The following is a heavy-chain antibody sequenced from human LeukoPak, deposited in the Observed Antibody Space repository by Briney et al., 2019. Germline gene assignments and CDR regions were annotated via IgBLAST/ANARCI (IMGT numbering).Heavy chain of an antibody. V-gene: IGHV3-21*01. CDR3: TTDRPLGYCSSTSCPPSSFYFDY. J-gene: IGHJ4*02. Sequence: PGGSLRLSCAASGFTFSSYSMNWVRQAPGKGLEWVSSISSSSSYIYYADSVKGLFTISRDNAKNSLYLQMNSLRAEDTAVYYCTTDRPLGYCSSTSCPPSSFYFDYWGQGTLVTVSS. D-gene: IGHD2-2*01. CDR1: GFTFSSYS. CDR2: ISSSSSYI.